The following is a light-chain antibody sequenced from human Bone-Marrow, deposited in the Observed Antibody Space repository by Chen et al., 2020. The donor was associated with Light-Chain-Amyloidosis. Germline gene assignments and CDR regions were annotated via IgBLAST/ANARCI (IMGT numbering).Light chain of an antibody. Sequence: QSPLTPPASVAGSGGQAFTISCTGTSTDVGHYNLVSWYQQHPGEAPKLMIYEDSERPSGVSNRFSGSKSGNTASLTISGLQTEDQADYYCCSSSDTDTLIFGTGTRLTVL. CDR1: STDVGHYNL. CDR3: CSSSDTDTLI. J-gene: IGLJ2*01. CDR2: EDS. V-gene: IGLV2-23*01.